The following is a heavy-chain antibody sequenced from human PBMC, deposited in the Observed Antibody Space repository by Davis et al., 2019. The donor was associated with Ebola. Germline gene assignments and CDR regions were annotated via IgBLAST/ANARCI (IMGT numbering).Heavy chain of an antibody. J-gene: IGHJ6*02. V-gene: IGHV4-34*01. CDR3: ARIAARGVYYYYYYGMDV. CDR2: INHSGST. Sequence: SETLSLTCAVYGGSFSGYYWSWIRQPPGKGLEWIGEINHSGSTNYNPSPKSRVTISVDTSKNQFSLKLSSVTAADTAVYYCARIAARGVYYYYYYGMDVWGQGTTVTVSS. CDR1: GGSFSGYY. D-gene: IGHD6-6*01.